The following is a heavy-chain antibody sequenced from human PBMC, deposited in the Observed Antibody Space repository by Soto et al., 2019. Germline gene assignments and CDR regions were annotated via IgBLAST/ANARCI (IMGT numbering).Heavy chain of an antibody. V-gene: IGHV1-8*01. Sequence: ASVKVSCKASGYTFTSYDINWVRQATGQGLEWMGWMNPNSGNRGYAQKFQGRVTMSRNTSISTAYMELCSLRSEDTAVYYCARVVGGMITFGGVIVIPYFDYWGQGTLVTVSS. CDR3: ARVVGGMITFGGVIVIPYFDY. CDR2: MNPNSGNR. D-gene: IGHD3-16*02. J-gene: IGHJ4*02. CDR1: GYTFTSYD.